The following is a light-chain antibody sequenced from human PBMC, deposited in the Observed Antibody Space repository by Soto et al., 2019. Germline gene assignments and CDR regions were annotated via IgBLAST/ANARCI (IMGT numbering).Light chain of an antibody. CDR1: QSISSW. CDR2: DAS. J-gene: IGKJ1*01. Sequence: DLQMAQSPSTLSASVGDSVIITWRASQSISSWLAWYQQKPGKAPRLLIYDASSLESGVPSRFSGSGSGTDFTLTISSLQPEDFATYYCQQSYSTSWTFGQGTKVDIK. V-gene: IGKV1-5*01. CDR3: QQSYSTSWT.